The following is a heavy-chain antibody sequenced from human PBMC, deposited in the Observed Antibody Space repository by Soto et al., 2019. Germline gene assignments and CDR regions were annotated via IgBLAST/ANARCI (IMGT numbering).Heavy chain of an antibody. V-gene: IGHV1-69*04. Sequence: GXSVKVSCKASGGTFSSYTISWVRQAPGQGLEWMGRIIPILGIANYAQKFQGRVTITADKSTSTAYMELSSLRSEDTAVYYCARDPGYSYGPNWFDPWGQGTLVTVSS. CDR2: IIPILGIA. J-gene: IGHJ5*02. CDR3: ARDPGYSYGPNWFDP. CDR1: GGTFSSYT. D-gene: IGHD5-18*01.